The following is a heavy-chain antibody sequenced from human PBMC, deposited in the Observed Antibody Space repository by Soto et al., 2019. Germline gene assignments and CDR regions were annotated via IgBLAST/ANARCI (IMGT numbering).Heavy chain of an antibody. CDR3: AKTGGIVPAGHGWWFDP. CDR2: ISGSGGST. J-gene: IGHJ5*02. CDR1: GFTFSSYA. D-gene: IGHD2-2*01. Sequence: EVQLLESGGGLVQPGGSLRLSCAASGFTFSSYAMSWVRQAPGKGLEWVSAISGSGGSTYYADSVKGRFTISRDNSKNTLYLQMNSLRAEDTAVYYCAKTGGIVPAGHGWWFDPWGQGTLVTVSS. V-gene: IGHV3-23*01.